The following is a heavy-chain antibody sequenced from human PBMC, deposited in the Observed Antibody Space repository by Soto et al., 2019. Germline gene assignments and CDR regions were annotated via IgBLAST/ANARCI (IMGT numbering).Heavy chain of an antibody. Sequence: GGSLRLSCAASGFTFSSYAMSWVRQAPGKGLEWVSAISGSGGSTYYADSVKGRFTISRDNSKNTLYLQMNSLRAEDTAVYYCAKGAVYYYGSGSSNWFDPWGQGTLVTVSS. D-gene: IGHD3-10*01. V-gene: IGHV3-23*01. J-gene: IGHJ5*02. CDR1: GFTFSSYA. CDR3: AKGAVYYYGSGSSNWFDP. CDR2: ISGSGGST.